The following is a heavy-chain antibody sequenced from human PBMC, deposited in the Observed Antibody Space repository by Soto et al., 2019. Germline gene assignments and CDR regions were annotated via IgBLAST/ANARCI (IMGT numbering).Heavy chain of an antibody. V-gene: IGHV4-34*01. CDR3: ARGYSNYPRHSYGMDV. D-gene: IGHD4-4*01. CDR2: INHSGST. J-gene: IGHJ6*02. CDR1: GGSFSGYY. Sequence: SETLSLTCAVYGGSFSGYYWSWIRQPPGKGLEWIGEINHSGSTNYNPSLKSRVTISVDTSKNQFSLKLSSVTAADTAVYYCARGYSNYPRHSYGMDVWGQGTTVTLSS.